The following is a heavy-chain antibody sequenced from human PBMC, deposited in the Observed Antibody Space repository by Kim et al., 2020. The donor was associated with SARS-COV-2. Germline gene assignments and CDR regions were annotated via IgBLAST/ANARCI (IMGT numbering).Heavy chain of an antibody. CDR1: GFTFNKYG. Sequence: GGSLRLSCAASGFTFNKYGMHWVRQAPGKGLEWVAVIWYDGNKRDYADSVKGRFTISRDNSENTVSLQMNSLRAEDTAMYYCARGVEGVSPEDWFDPWGRGIMVTVSS. CDR2: IWYDGNKR. V-gene: IGHV3-33*01. J-gene: IGHJ5*02. D-gene: IGHD2-2*01. CDR3: ARGVEGVSPEDWFDP.